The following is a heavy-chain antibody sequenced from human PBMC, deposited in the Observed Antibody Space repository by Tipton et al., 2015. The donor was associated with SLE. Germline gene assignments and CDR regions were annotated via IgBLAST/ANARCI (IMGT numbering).Heavy chain of an antibody. V-gene: IGHV3-23*01. J-gene: IGHJ1*01. CDR2: ISGSGGST. CDR1: GFTFSGYA. D-gene: IGHD3-22*01. CDR3: AKSSYYDSSRFQH. Sequence: SLRLSCAASGFTFSGYAMSWVRQAPGKGLEWVSAISGSGGSTYYADSVKGRFTISRDNSKNTLYLQMNSLRAEDTAVYYCAKSSYYDSSRFQHWGQGTLVTVSS.